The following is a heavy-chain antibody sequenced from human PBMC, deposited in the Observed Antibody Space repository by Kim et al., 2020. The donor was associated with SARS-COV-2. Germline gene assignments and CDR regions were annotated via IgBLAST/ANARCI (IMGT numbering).Heavy chain of an antibody. D-gene: IGHD6-13*01. CDR3: AKDRAAAAGTGQFDY. CDR2: ISGSGYNT. CDR1: GFTFSSYP. J-gene: IGHJ4*02. Sequence: GGSLRLSCAASGFTFSSYPMTWVRQAPGKGLEWVSAISGSGYNTYYADSVRGRFTISRDSSQNTVFLQVTSLRDDDTAVYYCAKDRAAAAGTGQFDYWGQGTLVTVSS. V-gene: IGHV3-23*01.